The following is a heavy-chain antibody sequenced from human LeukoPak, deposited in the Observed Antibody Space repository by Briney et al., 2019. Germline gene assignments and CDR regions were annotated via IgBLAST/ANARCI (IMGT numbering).Heavy chain of an antibody. CDR3: SRTSSVRGVIFGFDV. Sequence: GGSLRLSCAASGFTFSTYEMNWVRQAPGKGLEWVSYISSSGRTTNYADSVKGRFTISRDNAKSSLYLQMNSLRAEDTAVYYCSRTSSVRGVIFGFDVWGQGTMVTVSS. J-gene: IGHJ3*01. CDR1: GFTFSTYE. V-gene: IGHV3-48*03. D-gene: IGHD3-10*01. CDR2: ISSSGRTT.